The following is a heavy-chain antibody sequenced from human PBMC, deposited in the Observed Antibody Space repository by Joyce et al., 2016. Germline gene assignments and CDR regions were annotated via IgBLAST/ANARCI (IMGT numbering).Heavy chain of an antibody. V-gene: IGHV3-30*04. CDR2: ISYDGPNK. CDR3: ARRSGIPAGRRPGAFDM. CDR1: GSIFSGYA. J-gene: IGHJ3*02. D-gene: IGHD6-13*01. Sequence: QEQLEESGGGVVQPGTSLRFSCTASGSIFSGYAMNWVRQALGKGLEWVASISYDGPNKFYADSVRGRFTISRDNYKNTLFLQMNSLTIEDAGVYYCARRSGIPAGRRPGAFDMWGQGTVVTVSS.